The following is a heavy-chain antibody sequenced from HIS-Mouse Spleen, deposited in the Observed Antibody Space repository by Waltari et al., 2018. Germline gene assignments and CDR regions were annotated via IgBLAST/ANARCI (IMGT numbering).Heavy chain of an antibody. J-gene: IGHJ3*02. D-gene: IGHD1-26*01. V-gene: IGHV1-2*02. Sequence: QVQLVQSGAEVKKPGASVKVSCKASGYTFTGHYLHWLRQAPGQGLEWMGWINPNSGGTNYAQKFQGRVTMTRDTSISTAYMELSRLRSDDTAVYYCAREWGRIVAHAFDIWGQGTMVTVSS. CDR2: INPNSGGT. CDR1: GYTFTGHY. CDR3: AREWGRIVAHAFDI.